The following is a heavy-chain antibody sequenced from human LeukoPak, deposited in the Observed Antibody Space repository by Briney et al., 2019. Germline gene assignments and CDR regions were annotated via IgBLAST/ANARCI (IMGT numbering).Heavy chain of an antibody. V-gene: IGHV3-21*01. D-gene: IGHD6-13*01. CDR1: GFTFSSYS. J-gene: IGHJ6*03. CDR2: ISSSSSYI. Sequence: GGSLRLSCAASGFTFSSYSMNWVRQAPGKGLEWVSSISSSSSYIYYADSVKGRFTISRDNAKNSLYLQMNSLRAEDTAVYYCARAGQQPMYYYYYYMDVWGKGTTVTVSS. CDR3: ARAGQQPMYYYYYYMDV.